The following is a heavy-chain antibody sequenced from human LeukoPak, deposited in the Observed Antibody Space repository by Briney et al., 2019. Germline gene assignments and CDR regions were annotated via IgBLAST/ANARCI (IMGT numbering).Heavy chain of an antibody. CDR3: ARGGTVAGKDFDY. CDR1: GFTFSSYS. CDR2: ISSSSSYI. V-gene: IGHV3-21*01. J-gene: IGHJ4*02. Sequence: GGSLRLSCAASGFTFSSYSMNWVRQAPGKGLEWVSSISSSSSYIYYADSVKGRFTISRDNAKNSLYLQMNSLRAEDTAVYYCARGGTVAGKDFDYWGQGTLVTVSS. D-gene: IGHD6-19*01.